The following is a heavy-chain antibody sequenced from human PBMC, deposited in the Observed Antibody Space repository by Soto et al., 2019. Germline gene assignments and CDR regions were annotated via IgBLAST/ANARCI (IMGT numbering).Heavy chain of an antibody. CDR3: ARGGGSGWYRDYYYYYGMDV. Sequence: QVQLVQSGAEVKKPGSSVKVSCKASGGTFSSYAISWVRQAPGQGLEWVGGIIPIFGTANYAQKFQAKVTITADESTTTAYMGLSSQRSEDTAVYYCARGGGSGWYRDYYYYYGMDVWGQGTTVTVSS. CDR1: GGTFSSYA. J-gene: IGHJ6*02. CDR2: IIPIFGTA. D-gene: IGHD6-19*01. V-gene: IGHV1-69*01.